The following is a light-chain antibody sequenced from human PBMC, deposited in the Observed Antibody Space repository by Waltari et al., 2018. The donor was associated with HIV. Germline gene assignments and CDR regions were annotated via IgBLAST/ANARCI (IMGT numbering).Light chain of an antibody. CDR3: QQYDSWPPIT. CDR1: QSVSTN. V-gene: IGKV3-15*01. CDR2: GIY. Sequence: EVVITPSPDTLSVSPGQKATISCWASQSVSTNLAWYQQKPGQAPRLLMYGIYVRATGVPARFSGSGSETDFTLTITSVQPEDFAVYYCQQYDSWPPITFGQGTRLEIK. J-gene: IGKJ5*01.